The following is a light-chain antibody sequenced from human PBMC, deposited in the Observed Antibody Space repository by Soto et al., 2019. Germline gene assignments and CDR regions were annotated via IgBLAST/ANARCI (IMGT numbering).Light chain of an antibody. CDR2: DAS. CDR3: QQYDNLPIT. J-gene: IGKJ4*01. V-gene: IGKV1-33*01. Sequence: DIQMTQSPSSLSASVGDRVTITCQASQDISNYLNWYQQKPGKAPKLLIYDASNLETGVPSRFSGSGSGTDFTFTISSLQPEDSATYYCQQYDNLPITCGGGTKVEIK. CDR1: QDISNY.